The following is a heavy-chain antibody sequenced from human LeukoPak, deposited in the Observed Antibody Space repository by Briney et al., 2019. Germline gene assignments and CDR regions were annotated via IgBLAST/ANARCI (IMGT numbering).Heavy chain of an antibody. CDR3: AKTTVTSEEYFYYYMDV. CDR1: GYTFTSYG. J-gene: IGHJ6*03. V-gene: IGHV1-18*01. D-gene: IGHD4-17*01. Sequence: VASVKVSCKTSGYTFTSYGLSWVRQAPGQGLEWMGCIITYNGNTYYSQKLQGRVTMTTDTSTSTAYMELRSLRSDDTAVYYCAKTTVTSEEYFYYYMDVWGKGTTVTVSS. CDR2: IITYNGNT.